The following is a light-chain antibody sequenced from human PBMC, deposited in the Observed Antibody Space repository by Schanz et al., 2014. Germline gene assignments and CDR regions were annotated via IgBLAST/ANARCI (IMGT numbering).Light chain of an antibody. Sequence: QTVVTQEPSFSVSPGGTVTLTCGLSSGSVSTSHAPSWYQQTPGQAPRTLIYSTNTRSSGVPDRFSGSILGSMAALTITGDQADDESDYYCVLYMNSGIWVFGGGPTVTVL. CDR2: STN. V-gene: IGLV8-61*01. CDR1: SGSVSTSHA. CDR3: VLYMNSGIWV. J-gene: IGLJ3*02.